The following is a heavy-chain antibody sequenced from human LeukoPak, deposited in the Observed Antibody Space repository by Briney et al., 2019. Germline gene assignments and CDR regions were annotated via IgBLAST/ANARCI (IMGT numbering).Heavy chain of an antibody. J-gene: IGHJ6*02. CDR2: INHSGST. V-gene: IGHV4-34*01. CDR1: GGSFSGYY. CDR3: ASGIRGVMFYYYGMDV. Sequence: SETLSLTGAVYGGSFSGYYWSWIRQPPGKGLEWIGEINHSGSTNYNPSLKSRVTISVDTSKNQFSLKLSSVTAADTAVYYCASGIRGVMFYYYGMDVWGQGTTVTVSS. D-gene: IGHD3-10*01.